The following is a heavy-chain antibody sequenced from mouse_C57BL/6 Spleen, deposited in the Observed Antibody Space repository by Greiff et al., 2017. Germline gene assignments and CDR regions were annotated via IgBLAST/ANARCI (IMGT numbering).Heavy chain of an antibody. CDR2: IDPSDSYT. Sequence: QVQLKQSGAELVRPGTSVKLSCKASGYTFTSYWMHWVKQRPGQGLEWIGVIDPSDSYTNYNQKFKGKATLTVDTSSSPAYMQLSSLTSEDSAVYYCARRGDGYDFAYWGQGTLVTVSA. CDR3: ARRGDGYDFAY. J-gene: IGHJ3*01. D-gene: IGHD2-2*01. V-gene: IGHV1-59*01. CDR1: GYTFTSYW.